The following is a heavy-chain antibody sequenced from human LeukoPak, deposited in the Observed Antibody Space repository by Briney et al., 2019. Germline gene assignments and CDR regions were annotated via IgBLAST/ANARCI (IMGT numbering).Heavy chain of an antibody. CDR3: ARGPRSPNVDFDY. D-gene: IGHD6-6*01. V-gene: IGHV3-21*01. J-gene: IGHJ4*02. CDR2: ISSSSSYI. CDR1: GFTFSSYS. Sequence: GGSLRLSCAASGFTFSSYSMNWVRQAPGKGLEWVSSISSSSSYIYYADSVKGRFTISRDNAKNSLYLQMNSLRAEDTAVYYCARGPRSPNVDFDYWGQGTLVTVSS.